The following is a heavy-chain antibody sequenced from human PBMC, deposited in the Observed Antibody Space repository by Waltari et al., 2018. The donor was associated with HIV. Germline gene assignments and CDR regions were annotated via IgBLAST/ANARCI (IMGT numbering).Heavy chain of an antibody. J-gene: IGHJ4*02. CDR3: AKDTV. V-gene: IGHV3-9*01. Sequence: EVQLVESGGGLVQPGRSLRLSCAPSGFTFDDYSMHWVREAPGKGLRWVAGISWKRGSIGYADSVNGRFTISSDNAKNSLYLQMNSLRAEDTALYYCAKDTVWGQGTLVTVSS. CDR1: GFTFDDYS. CDR2: ISWKRGSI.